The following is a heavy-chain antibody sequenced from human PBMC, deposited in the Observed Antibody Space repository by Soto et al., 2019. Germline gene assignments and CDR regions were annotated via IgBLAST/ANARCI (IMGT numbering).Heavy chain of an antibody. V-gene: IGHV4-31*03. Sequence: TRSVTSHVSGDSINRGGYYWSWIRQHPGKGLEWIAYIYYAGSTYYSPSLKSRVTISLDTSKNQFSLQLTSVTAADTAVYYCVTEPAGSQTFYNGIDVWGQGTKVTVYS. D-gene: IGHD2-2*01. CDR2: IYYAGST. CDR3: VTEPAGSQTFYNGIDV. CDR1: GDSINRGGYY. J-gene: IGHJ6*02.